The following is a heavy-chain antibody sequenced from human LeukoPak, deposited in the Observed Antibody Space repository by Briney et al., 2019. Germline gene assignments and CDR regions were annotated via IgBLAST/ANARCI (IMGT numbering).Heavy chain of an antibody. J-gene: IGHJ4*02. V-gene: IGHV3-64D*08. D-gene: IGHD2-15*01. CDR3: AKVLDYCDGGTCYNSGMDS. CDR2: ISSDGVYT. CDR1: GXTFNLYS. Sequence: GGSLRLSCLASGXTFNLYSVHWVRQAPGKGLEFVSVISSDGVYTYYAYSVKGRFTISRDNSKNTVYLQMSSLGADDTAVYYCAKVLDYCDGGTCYNSGMDSWGQGTLVTVSS.